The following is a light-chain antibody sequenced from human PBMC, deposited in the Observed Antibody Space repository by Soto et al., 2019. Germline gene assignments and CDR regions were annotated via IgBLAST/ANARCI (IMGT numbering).Light chain of an antibody. CDR2: DVS. CDR1: SSDVGAYIY. CDR3: CSYAGTYSYV. J-gene: IGLJ1*01. Sequence: QSALTQPRSVSGSPGQSVTISCTGTSSDVGAYIYVSWYQQHPGQAPKFMIYDVSKRPSGVPDRFSGSKSGNTASLTISGLQADDEADYYCCSYAGTYSYVFGTGTKVTVL. V-gene: IGLV2-11*01.